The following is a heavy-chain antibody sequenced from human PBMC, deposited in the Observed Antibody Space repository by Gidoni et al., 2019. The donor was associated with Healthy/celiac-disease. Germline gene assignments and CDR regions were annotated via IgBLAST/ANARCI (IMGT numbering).Heavy chain of an antibody. CDR3: ARDSGYCSSTSCYGAFLDGYYMDV. CDR1: GLTFSSYW. CDR2: IKQDGSEK. Sequence: EVQLVESGGGLVQPGGSLRLSCAASGLTFSSYWLSWVRQAPGKGLEWVANIKQDGSEKYYVDSVKGRFTISRDNAKNSLYLQMNSLRAEDTAVYYCARDSGYCSSTSCYGAFLDGYYMDVWGKGTTVTVSS. J-gene: IGHJ6*03. V-gene: IGHV3-7*01. D-gene: IGHD2-2*01.